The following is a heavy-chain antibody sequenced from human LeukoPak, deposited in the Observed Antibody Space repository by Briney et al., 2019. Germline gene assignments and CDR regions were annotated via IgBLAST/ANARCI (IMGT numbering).Heavy chain of an antibody. D-gene: IGHD4-17*01. J-gene: IGHJ4*02. CDR1: GFTFNNYA. Sequence: GGSLRLSCAASGFTFNNYAMNRVRQAPGKGLEWVSSISGGGETTYYADSAKGRFTIPRDNSQNTLYLQMNSLRAEDTAVYYCARDYADYVGYFFFDYWGQGTLVTVSS. V-gene: IGHV3-23*01. CDR2: ISGGGETT. CDR3: ARDYADYVGYFFFDY.